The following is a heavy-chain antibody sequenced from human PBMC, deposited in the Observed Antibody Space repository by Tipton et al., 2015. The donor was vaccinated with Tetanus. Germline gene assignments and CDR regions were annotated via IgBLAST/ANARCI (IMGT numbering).Heavy chain of an antibody. J-gene: IGHJ4*02. CDR3: ASGSTLDF. Sequence: SLRLSCVASGFTFRSYRMNWVRQAPGKGLEWVASITTNGYIYYADSVKGRFTISRDNTKNSLFLQMNSLRAGDTAVYYCASGSTLDFWGQGTLVTVSS. D-gene: IGHD6-25*01. V-gene: IGHV3-21*01. CDR1: GFTFRSYR. CDR2: ITTNGYI.